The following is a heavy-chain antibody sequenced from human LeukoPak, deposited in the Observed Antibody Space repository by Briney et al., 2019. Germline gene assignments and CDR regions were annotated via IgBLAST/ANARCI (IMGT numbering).Heavy chain of an antibody. CDR1: GFTVSSNY. CDR2: IYSGGST. Sequence: PGGSLRLSCAASGFTVSSNYMSWVRQAPGKGLEWVSVIYSGGSTYYADSVKGRFTISRDNSENTLYLQMNSLRAEDTAVYYCARWSYYYDSSGYFAFDIWGQGTMVTVSS. V-gene: IGHV3-53*01. D-gene: IGHD3-22*01. J-gene: IGHJ3*02. CDR3: ARWSYYYDSSGYFAFDI.